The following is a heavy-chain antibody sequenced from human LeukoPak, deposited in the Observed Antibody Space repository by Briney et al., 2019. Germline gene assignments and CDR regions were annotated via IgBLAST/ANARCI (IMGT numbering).Heavy chain of an antibody. D-gene: IGHD2-8*02. CDR3: AKDVWWSVS. CDR2: ISASGVDT. Sequence: SGGSLRLSCVASGFTFSNHAMTWVRQAPGKGLEWVSAISASGVDTFYAPSVKDRFTISRDNSKNTLYLQINSLRAEDTAIYYCAKDVWWSVSWGQGTLVTVSS. CDR1: GFTFSNHA. J-gene: IGHJ5*02. V-gene: IGHV3-23*01.